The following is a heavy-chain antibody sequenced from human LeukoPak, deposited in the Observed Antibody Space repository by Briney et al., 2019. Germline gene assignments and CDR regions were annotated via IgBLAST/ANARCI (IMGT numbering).Heavy chain of an antibody. CDR2: IKQDGREK. D-gene: IGHD1-26*01. J-gene: IGHJ4*02. CDR1: GFTFSSYW. V-gene: IGHV3-7*01. Sequence: GGAVRLSCPASGFTFSSYWMVGVRQAPGKGREGVANIKQDGREKYYVDSVKGRFTISRDNAENSVDLEMESRGAEDTAFYYCARIRWAGGTWAFDYWGQGTLVTVSS. CDR3: ARIRWAGGTWAFDY.